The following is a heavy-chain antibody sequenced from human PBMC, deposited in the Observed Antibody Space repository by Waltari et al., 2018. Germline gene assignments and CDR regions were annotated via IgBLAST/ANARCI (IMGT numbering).Heavy chain of an antibody. CDR2: IYYSGST. J-gene: IGHJ4*02. CDR1: GGSISSYY. CDR3: ARTEAKGPKGSYFDY. V-gene: IGHV4-59*01. Sequence: QVQLQESGPGLVKPSETLSLTCTVSGGSISSYYWSWIRQPPGKGLEWIGYIYYSGSTNYNPSLKSRVTISVDMSKNQFSLKLSSVTAADTAVYYCARTEAKGPKGSYFDYWGQGTLVTVSS.